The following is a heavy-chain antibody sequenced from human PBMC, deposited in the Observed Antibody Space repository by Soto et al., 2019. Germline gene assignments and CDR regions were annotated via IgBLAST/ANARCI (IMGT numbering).Heavy chain of an antibody. CDR3: ARAYPWGRYFDWTNYYYGMDV. V-gene: IGHV1-46*01. CDR1: GYTFTSYY. Sequence: GASVKVSCKASGYTFTSYYMHWVRQAPGQGLEWMGIINPSGGSTSYAQKFQGRVTMTRDTSTSTVYMELSSLRSEDTAVYYCARAYPWGRYFDWTNYYYGMDVWGQGTTVTVSS. D-gene: IGHD3-9*01. J-gene: IGHJ6*02. CDR2: INPSGGST.